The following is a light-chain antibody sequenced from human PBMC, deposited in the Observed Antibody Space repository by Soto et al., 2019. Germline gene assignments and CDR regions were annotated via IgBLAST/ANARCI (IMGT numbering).Light chain of an antibody. CDR3: QQYSTLPHT. V-gene: IGKV3-20*01. J-gene: IGKJ2*01. CDR2: GIS. Sequence: ESVLTQSPGTLSLSPGERATLSCRASQSVDNRYFAWYQQKPGQAPRLLIYGISNRATGIPDRFSGSGSGTDFTLTISRLELEDFVVYYCQQYSTLPHTFGQGTKLEVK. CDR1: QSVDNRY.